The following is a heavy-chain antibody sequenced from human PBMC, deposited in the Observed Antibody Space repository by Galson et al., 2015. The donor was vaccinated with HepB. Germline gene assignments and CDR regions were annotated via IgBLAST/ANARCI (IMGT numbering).Heavy chain of an antibody. CDR1: GYTFTDYY. CDR3: ARDLYLAGVDY. Sequence: SVKVSCKASGYTFTDYYMHWVRQAPGQGLEWMARIKPNSGDTNYAQKFQGRVTMTTDTSISTAYMELNRLRSDDTAAYYCARDLYLAGVDYWGQGTLVTVSS. CDR2: IKPNSGDT. D-gene: IGHD7-27*01. J-gene: IGHJ4*02. V-gene: IGHV1-2*06.